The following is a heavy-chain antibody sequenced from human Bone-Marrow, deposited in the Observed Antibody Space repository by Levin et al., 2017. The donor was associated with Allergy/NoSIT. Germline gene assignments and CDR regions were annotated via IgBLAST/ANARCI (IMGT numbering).Heavy chain of an antibody. CDR2: INHSGSS. Sequence: SETLSLTCAVFGGSFSGYYWSWIRQPPGKGLEWIGEINHSGSSRYAPSLQSRVTISIYTSKTQVSLTLSSVTAADTAVYYCARGTYYFGSGESYNALRGIPWGQGTLVTVSS. CDR1: GGSFSGYY. J-gene: IGHJ4*02. V-gene: IGHV4-34*01. D-gene: IGHD3-10*01. CDR3: ARGTYYFGSGESYNALRGIP.